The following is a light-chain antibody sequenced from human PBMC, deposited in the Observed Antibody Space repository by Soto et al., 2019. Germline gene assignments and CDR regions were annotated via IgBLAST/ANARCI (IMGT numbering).Light chain of an antibody. V-gene: IGKV3-20*01. Sequence: EIVLTQSPGTLSLSPGERATLSCRASQSVSNNYLAWYQQKPGQAPRLLIYGASSRATGIPDRFSGSGSGTDFTLTISSLEPEDFAVYYCQKYGSSPPWTFGQGTKVEIK. CDR1: QSVSNNY. CDR3: QKYGSSPPWT. CDR2: GAS. J-gene: IGKJ1*01.